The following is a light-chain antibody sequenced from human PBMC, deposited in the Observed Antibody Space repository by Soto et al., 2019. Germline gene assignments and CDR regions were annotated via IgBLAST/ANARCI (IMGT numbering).Light chain of an antibody. J-gene: IGKJ4*01. CDR3: QQRKDWPLT. CDR1: QTIDNY. V-gene: IGKV3-11*01. Sequence: EIVLTQSPATLSLSPGERATLSCRASQTIDNYLHWYQQKPGQAPRLLIYDAFYRAAGVPARFSGVESGTDFTLTISSLEPEDFAFYYCQQRKDWPLTFGGGTRVEI. CDR2: DAF.